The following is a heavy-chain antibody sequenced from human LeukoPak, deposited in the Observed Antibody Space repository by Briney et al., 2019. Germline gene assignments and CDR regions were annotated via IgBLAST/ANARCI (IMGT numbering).Heavy chain of an antibody. Sequence: GGSLRLSCAASGFTFSSYAMNWVRQAPGKGLEWVSGIRSSGDDAYYADSVKGRFTISRDNSKKTLHLQMNSLRAEDTAVYYCAKDRVAIFGVVTTHWFDPWGQGALVTVSS. V-gene: IGHV3-23*01. CDR3: AKDRVAIFGVVTTHWFDP. D-gene: IGHD3-3*01. CDR2: IRSSGDDA. J-gene: IGHJ5*02. CDR1: GFTFSSYA.